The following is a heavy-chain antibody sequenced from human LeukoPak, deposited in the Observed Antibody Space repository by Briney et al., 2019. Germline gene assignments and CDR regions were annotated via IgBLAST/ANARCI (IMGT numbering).Heavy chain of an antibody. CDR1: GFTYTTYW. CDR2: IKRDGSEK. CDR3: ARLSEMLRGPEVIYYFDY. J-gene: IGHJ4*02. D-gene: IGHD3-10*01. Sequence: PGGSLRLSCEASGFTYTTYWMSWVRKAPGKGLQWVANIKRDGSEKYYVDSVKGRFTISRDNAKNSLYLQMSSLRADDTAVYYCARLSEMLRGPEVIYYFDYWGQGNLVTVSS. V-gene: IGHV3-7*01.